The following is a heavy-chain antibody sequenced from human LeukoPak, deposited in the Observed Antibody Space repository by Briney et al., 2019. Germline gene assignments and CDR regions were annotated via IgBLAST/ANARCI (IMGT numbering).Heavy chain of an antibody. V-gene: IGHV3-7*01. D-gene: IGHD1-14*01. J-gene: IGHJ4*02. CDR3: TRDRSRAEDD. CDR2: INQGGSDK. CDR1: GFTFSGHW. Sequence: TGGSLRLSCAASGFTFSGHWMSWVRQAPGQGLAWLANINQGGSDKYYVDSVKGRFTISRDNANNLLYLQMNSLRGEDTAVYYCTRDRSRAEDDWGQGTLVTVSS.